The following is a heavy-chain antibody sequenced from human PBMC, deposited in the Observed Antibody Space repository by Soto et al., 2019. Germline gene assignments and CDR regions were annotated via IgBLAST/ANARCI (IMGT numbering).Heavy chain of an antibody. D-gene: IGHD3-22*01. J-gene: IGHJ5*01. CDR1: GFSFSSYA. CDR2: ISASGGTA. V-gene: IGHV3-23*01. CDR3: AKLTYPSDSAGYYYERVSGWIDS. Sequence: GGSLRLSCAASGFSFSSYAMSWVRQGPGKGLEWVSSISASGGTANLADSVEGRCTISRDNSKSTLYLQLNSLRAEDTAVYYCAKLTYPSDSAGYYYERVSGWIDSWGPGTLVTVSS.